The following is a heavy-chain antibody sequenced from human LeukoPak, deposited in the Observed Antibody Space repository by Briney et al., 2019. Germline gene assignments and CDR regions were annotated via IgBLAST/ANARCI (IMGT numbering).Heavy chain of an antibody. J-gene: IGHJ4*02. CDR1: GYTFTSYG. V-gene: IGHV1-18*01. CDR2: ISAYNGDT. CDR3: AASMVRGVPFDY. Sequence: ASVKVSCKASGYTFTSYGINWVRQAPGQGLEWMGWISAYNGDTNYAQKLQGRVTMTTDTSTSTAYMELRSLRSDDTAVYYCAASMVRGVPFDYWGQGTLVTVSS. D-gene: IGHD3-10*01.